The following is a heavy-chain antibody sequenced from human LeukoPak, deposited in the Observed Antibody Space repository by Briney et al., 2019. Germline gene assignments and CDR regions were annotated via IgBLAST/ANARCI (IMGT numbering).Heavy chain of an antibody. CDR1: GDSLSSGNFY. CDR3: ARDHGDFVQHD. Sequence: PSETLSLTCTVSGDSLSSGNFYWGWIRQPPGTELQWIGSIYYNGITHYNPSLESRVTISADTSTNEFSLKLRSVTAADTAMYYCARDHGDFVQHDWGQGTLVTVSS. D-gene: IGHD4-17*01. J-gene: IGHJ4*02. V-gene: IGHV4-39*01. CDR2: IYYNGIT.